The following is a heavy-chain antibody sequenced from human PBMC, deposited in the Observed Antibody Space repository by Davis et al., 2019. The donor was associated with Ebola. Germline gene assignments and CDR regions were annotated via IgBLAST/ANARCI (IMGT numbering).Heavy chain of an antibody. Sequence: GGSLRLSCVASGFSLRSAWMSWVRQAPGNGLEWVGRIKMITDGGTTDYAAPVKGRFTISRDDSKNTLYLQMNSLKTEDTAVYYCTPAPNHEFLAGHWGDAFDVWGQGTMVTVSS. CDR2: IKMITDGGTT. V-gene: IGHV3-15*01. CDR3: TPAPNHEFLAGHWGDAFDV. CDR1: GFSLRSAW. D-gene: IGHD3-9*01. J-gene: IGHJ3*01.